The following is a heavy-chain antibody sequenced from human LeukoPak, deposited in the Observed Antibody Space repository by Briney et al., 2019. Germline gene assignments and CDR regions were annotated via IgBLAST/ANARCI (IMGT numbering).Heavy chain of an antibody. CDR1: GGSISSSSDY. V-gene: IGHV4-39*01. Sequence: SETLSLTCSVSGGSISSSSDYWGWIRQPPGKGLEWIGSTRYSGTTYYKPSLKSRVTISVDTSKNQFSLKLSSLTAADTALYYCARHKARVDWFDPWGQGTLVTVSS. CDR3: ARHKARVDWFDP. D-gene: IGHD2-15*01. J-gene: IGHJ5*02. CDR2: TRYSGTT.